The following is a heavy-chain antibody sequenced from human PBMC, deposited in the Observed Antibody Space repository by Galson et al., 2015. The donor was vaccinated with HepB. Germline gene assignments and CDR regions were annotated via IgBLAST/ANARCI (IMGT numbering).Heavy chain of an antibody. Sequence: QSGAEVKKPGASVKVSCKASDYTFTNFGISWVRQAPGQGLEWMGWISPYNGNTNYAQKFQGRVTMTTGTPTRTAYMEVGSLRSDDTAVYYCARWSGYDILTGHYSDHYYYGMDVWGQGTTVTVSS. CDR1: DYTFTNFG. CDR2: ISPYNGNT. CDR3: ARWSGYDILTGHYSDHYYYGMDV. J-gene: IGHJ6*02. D-gene: IGHD3-9*01. V-gene: IGHV1-18*01.